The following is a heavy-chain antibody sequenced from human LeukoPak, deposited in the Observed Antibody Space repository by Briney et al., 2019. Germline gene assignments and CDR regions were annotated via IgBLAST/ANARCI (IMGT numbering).Heavy chain of an antibody. J-gene: IGHJ5*02. CDR1: GASLSGYY. D-gene: IGHD2-2*02. V-gene: IGHV4-34*01. CDR3: ARRSPSSDIVVVPAAIRSTNWFDP. Sequence: SETLSLTCAVYGASLSGYYWSWIRQPPGKGLEWIGEINHSGSTNYNPSLKSRVTISVDTSKNQFSLKLSSVTAADTAVYYCARRSPSSDIVVVPAAIRSTNWFDPWGQGTLVTVSS. CDR2: INHSGST.